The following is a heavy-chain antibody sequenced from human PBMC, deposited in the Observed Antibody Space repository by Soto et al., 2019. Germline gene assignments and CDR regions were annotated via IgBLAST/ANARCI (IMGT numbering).Heavy chain of an antibody. CDR3: ARDRSYDILTGYYYYYGMDV. J-gene: IGHJ6*02. V-gene: IGHV4-4*02. CDR1: GGSISSSNW. Sequence: PSETLSLTCAVSGGSISSSNWWSWVRQPPGKGLEWIGEIYHSGSTHYNPSLKSRVTISVDKSKNQFSLKLSSVTAADTAVYYCARDRSYDILTGYYYYYGMDVWGQGTTVTVSS. D-gene: IGHD3-9*01. CDR2: IYHSGST.